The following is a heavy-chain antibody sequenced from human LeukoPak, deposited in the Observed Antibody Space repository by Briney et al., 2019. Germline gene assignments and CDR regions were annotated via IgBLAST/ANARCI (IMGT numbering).Heavy chain of an antibody. Sequence: GGSLRLSCAASGFTVSSNYMSWVRQAPGKGLEWVSSISSSSSYIYYADSVKGRFTISRDNAKNSLYLQMNSLRAEDTAVYYCARFPGIAAAIDYWGQGTLVTVSS. D-gene: IGHD6-13*01. CDR2: ISSSSSYI. CDR3: ARFPGIAAAIDY. CDR1: GFTVSSNY. V-gene: IGHV3-21*01. J-gene: IGHJ4*02.